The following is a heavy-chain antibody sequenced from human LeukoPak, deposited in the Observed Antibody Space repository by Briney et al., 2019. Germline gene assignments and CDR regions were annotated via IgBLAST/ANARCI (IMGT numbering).Heavy chain of an antibody. CDR2: IGGGGENT. V-gene: IGHV3-23*01. CDR3: AKDFGQQLALGEYYFDY. D-gene: IGHD6-13*01. Sequence: PGGSLRLSCAASGFTFNSYALSWVRQAPGKGLEWVSTIGGGGENTYYADSVEGRFTISGDSSKNTLYLQMNSLRAEDTAVYYCAKDFGQQLALGEYYFDYWGQGTLVTVSS. J-gene: IGHJ4*02. CDR1: GFTFNSYA.